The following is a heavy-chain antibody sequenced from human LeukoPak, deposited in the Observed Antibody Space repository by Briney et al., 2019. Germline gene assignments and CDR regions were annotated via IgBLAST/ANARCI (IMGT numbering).Heavy chain of an antibody. CDR1: GFTFSSYA. CDR3: AKFPSYQYYYYYMNV. CDR2: ISGSGGST. V-gene: IGHV3-23*01. J-gene: IGHJ6*03. Sequence: PGGSLRLSCGASGFTFSSYAMSWVRQAPGKGLEWVSGISGSGGSTYYADSVKGRFTISRDNSKNTLYLQMNSLRAEDTAVYYCAKFPSYQYYYYYMNVWGKGTTVTVSS.